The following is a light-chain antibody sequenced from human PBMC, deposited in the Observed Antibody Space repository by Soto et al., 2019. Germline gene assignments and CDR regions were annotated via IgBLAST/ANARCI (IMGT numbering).Light chain of an antibody. J-gene: IGLJ1*01. Sequence: QSALTQPASVSGSPGQPITLSCAGSSSDVGGYNHVSWYQHHPGKAPKLLIYEVTNRPSGVSNRFSGSKSGNTASLTISGLQVEDEAEYYCSSYTSSFSSVFGTGTKVTVL. CDR1: SSDVGGYNH. CDR3: SSYTSSFSSV. CDR2: EVT. V-gene: IGLV2-14*01.